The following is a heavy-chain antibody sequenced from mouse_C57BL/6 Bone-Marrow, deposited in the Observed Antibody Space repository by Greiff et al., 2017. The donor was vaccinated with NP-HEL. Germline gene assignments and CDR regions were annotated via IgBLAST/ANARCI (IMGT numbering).Heavy chain of an antibody. J-gene: IGHJ2*01. CDR1: GFTFSSYA. V-gene: IGHV5-4*03. D-gene: IGHD1-1*01. CDR2: LNERVNYT. Sequence: EVKVVESGGGLVKPGGSLKLSCAASGFTFSSYAMSWVRQTPEKRLEWGVKLNERVNYTYYPDNVKGRFTISRDNAKNNLYLQMSHLKSEDTAMYYCASDYYGDYFDYWGQGTTLTVSS. CDR3: ASDYYGDYFDY.